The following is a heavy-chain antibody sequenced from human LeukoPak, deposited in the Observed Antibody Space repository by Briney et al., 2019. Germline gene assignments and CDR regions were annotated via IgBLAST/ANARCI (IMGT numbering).Heavy chain of an antibody. D-gene: IGHD6-13*01. V-gene: IGHV4-39*01. CDR2: IYYSGST. Sequence: SETLSLTCTVCGGSISSYYWSWIRQPPGKGVEGRGSIYYSGSTYYNPSLKSRVTISVDPSKNQFSLKLSSVTAADTAVYYCARHGQQLVHDYWGQGTLVTVSS. CDR1: GGSISSYY. J-gene: IGHJ4*02. CDR3: ARHGQQLVHDY.